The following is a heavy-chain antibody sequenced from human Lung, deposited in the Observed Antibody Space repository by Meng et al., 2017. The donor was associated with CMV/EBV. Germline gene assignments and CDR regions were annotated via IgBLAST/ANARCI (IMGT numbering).Heavy chain of an antibody. CDR2: INPNSGGT. V-gene: IGHV1-2*02. CDR3: ARDQDSSSFYWFDP. J-gene: IGHJ5*02. Sequence: SGYTFTGYYIHWERQAPGQGLEWMGWINPNSGGTNYAQKFQGRVTMTRDTSISTAYMELSRLRSDDTAVYYCARDQDSSSFYWFDPWGQGTLVTVSS. D-gene: IGHD6-13*01. CDR1: GYTFTGYY.